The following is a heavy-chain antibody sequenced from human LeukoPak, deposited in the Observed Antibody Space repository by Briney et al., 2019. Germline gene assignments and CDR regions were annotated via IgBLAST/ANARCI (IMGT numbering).Heavy chain of an antibody. J-gene: IGHJ4*02. Sequence: GGSLRLSCAASGFRFSNYWMSWVRQAPGKGLEWVANIKQDGSEKDYVDSMKGRFTISRDNAKNSVYLQVNSLRAEDTAVYYCARIGYSSSSFDYWGQGTLLTVSS. V-gene: IGHV3-7*01. CDR1: GFRFSNYW. D-gene: IGHD6-13*01. CDR2: IKQDGSEK. CDR3: ARIGYSSSSFDY.